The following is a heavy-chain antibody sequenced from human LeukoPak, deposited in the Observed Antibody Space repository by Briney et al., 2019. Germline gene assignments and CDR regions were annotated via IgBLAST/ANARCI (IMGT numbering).Heavy chain of an antibody. V-gene: IGHV4-39*01. Sequence: SETLSLTCTVSGGSISSSSYYWGWIRQPPGKGLEWIGSIYYSGSTYYNPSLKSRVTISVDTSKNQFSLKLSSVTAADTAVYYCARHGSCSSTSCYGNIGYWGQGTLVTVSS. CDR1: GGSISSSSYY. J-gene: IGHJ4*02. D-gene: IGHD2-2*01. CDR3: ARHGSCSSTSCYGNIGY. CDR2: IYYSGST.